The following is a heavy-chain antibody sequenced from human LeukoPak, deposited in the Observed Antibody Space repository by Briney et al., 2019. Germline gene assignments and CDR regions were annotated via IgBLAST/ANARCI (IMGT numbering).Heavy chain of an antibody. CDR3: ARDLRGMVAATLDY. V-gene: IGHV3-30*04. CDR1: GFIFSIYA. CDR2: ISYDGTNK. J-gene: IGHJ4*02. D-gene: IGHD2-15*01. Sequence: GGSLRLSCAASGFIFSIYAIHWVRQAPGKGLEWVAVISYDGTNKNYADSVKGRFTISRDNSKNTLSLQMNSLRVEDTAVYYCARDLRGMVAATLDYWGQGTLVTVSS.